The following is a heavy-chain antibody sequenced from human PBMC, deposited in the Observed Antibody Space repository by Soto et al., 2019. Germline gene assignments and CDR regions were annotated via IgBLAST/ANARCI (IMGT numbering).Heavy chain of an antibody. CDR2: IYYSGST. V-gene: IGHV4-59*05. D-gene: IGHD3-9*01. CDR1: GGSINNHY. Sequence: SETLSLTCTVSGGSINNHYWSWIRQPPGKGLEWIGNIYYSGSTYYNPSLKSRVTISVDTSKNQFSLKLSSVTAADTAVYYCARHLNYDILTAVFDYWGQGTLVTVSS. J-gene: IGHJ4*02. CDR3: ARHLNYDILTAVFDY.